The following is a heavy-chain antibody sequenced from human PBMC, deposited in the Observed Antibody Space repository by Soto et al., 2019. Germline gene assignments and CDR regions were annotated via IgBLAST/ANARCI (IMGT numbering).Heavy chain of an antibody. J-gene: IGHJ4*02. CDR3: ARSAGGYYDSSGYYYNY. CDR2: IYPGDSDT. D-gene: IGHD3-22*01. V-gene: IGHV5-51*01. Sequence: GSLKSSCKGSGYSFTSYWIGWVRQMPVKGLEWMGIIYPGDSDTRYSPSFQGQVTISADKSISTAYLQWSSLKASDTAMNYCARSAGGYYDSSGYYYNYWGQGTLVTVSS. CDR1: GYSFTSYW.